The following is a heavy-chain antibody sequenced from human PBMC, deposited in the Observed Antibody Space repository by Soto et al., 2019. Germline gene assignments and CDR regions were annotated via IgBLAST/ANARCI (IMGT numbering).Heavy chain of an antibody. J-gene: IGHJ5*02. CDR1: GASISSGDYY. CDR3: ARLVETPQWLPNQGKWFDP. Sequence: PTETLSLTCTVSGASISSGDYYWSWIRQHPGKGLEWIGHISYSGSTYYNPSLNSRVTMSVDTSKNHFSLNLSSVTAADTALYYCARLVETPQWLPNQGKWFDPWGQGTLVTVSS. D-gene: IGHD3-22*01. V-gene: IGHV4-31*03. CDR2: ISYSGST.